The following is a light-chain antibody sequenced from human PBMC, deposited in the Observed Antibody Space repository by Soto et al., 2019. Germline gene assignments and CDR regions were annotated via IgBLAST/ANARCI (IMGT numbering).Light chain of an antibody. Sequence: EIVFTQSPCTLSLSPGERATLSCRASQSVSSSYLAWYQQKPGQAPRLLIYGASSRATGIPARFSGSGSGTDFTLTISSLEPEDFAVYYCQQFSSYPITFGGGTKVDIK. CDR2: GAS. J-gene: IGKJ4*01. CDR1: QSVSSSY. CDR3: QQFSSYPIT. V-gene: IGKV3-20*01.